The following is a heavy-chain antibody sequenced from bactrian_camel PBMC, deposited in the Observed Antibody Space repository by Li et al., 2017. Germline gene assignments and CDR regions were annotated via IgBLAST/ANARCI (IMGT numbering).Heavy chain of an antibody. CDR3: ATDCWSGGRDCRLWSYAF. Sequence: HVQLVESGGGSVQAGGSLRLSCIATESGFTFDSSDVGWYRRDSHNECELISSLKRDGSTYSADSVKGRFTISRDNIKSTVYLQMDSLKTEDTALYYCATDCWSGGRDCRLWSYAFWGQGTQVTV. CDR1: GFTFDSSD. J-gene: IGHJ4*01. CDR2: LKRDGST. V-gene: IGHV3S60*01. D-gene: IGHD2*01.